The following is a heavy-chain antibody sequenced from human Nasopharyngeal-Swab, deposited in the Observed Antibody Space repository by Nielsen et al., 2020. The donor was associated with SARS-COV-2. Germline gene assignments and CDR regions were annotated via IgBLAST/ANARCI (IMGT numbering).Heavy chain of an antibody. V-gene: IGHV1-46*01. CDR3: ARAVFLTRKVAAAGTLGDY. Sequence: ASVKVSCKASGYTFTSYYMHWVRQAPGQGLEWMGIINPSGGCTIYAQKFQGRATMTRDTSTSTVYMELSSLRSEDTAVYYCARAVFLTRKVAAAGTLGDYWGQGTLVTVSS. CDR1: GYTFTSYY. CDR2: INPSGGCT. D-gene: IGHD6-13*01. J-gene: IGHJ4*02.